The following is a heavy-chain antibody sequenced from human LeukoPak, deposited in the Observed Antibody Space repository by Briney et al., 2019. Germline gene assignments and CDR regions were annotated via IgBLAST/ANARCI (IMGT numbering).Heavy chain of an antibody. J-gene: IGHJ4*02. CDR1: GGSITITNY. Sequence: SGTLSLTCGVSGGSITITNYWTWVRQPPGKGLEWIGEVNLQGSTNYNPSLMGRVAISVDTSENHISLQLTSVTAADTAVYYCAREGGPYRPLDYSGQGTLVTVSS. V-gene: IGHV4-4*02. CDR2: VNLQGST. CDR3: AREGGPYRPLDY.